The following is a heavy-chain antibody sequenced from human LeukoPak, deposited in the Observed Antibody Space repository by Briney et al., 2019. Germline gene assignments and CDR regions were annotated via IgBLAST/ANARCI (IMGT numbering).Heavy chain of an antibody. J-gene: IGHJ5*02. CDR3: AKDLMRDRWFGES. CDR1: GFTFSSFG. CDR2: ISGGGRST. Sequence: GGILRLSCAASGFTFSSFGMSWVRQAPGKGLEWVSAISGGGRSTYYADSVKGRFTISKDTSRNTLFLQMNSLRAEDTAVYYCAKDLMRDRWFGESWGQGTLVTVSS. V-gene: IGHV3-23*01. D-gene: IGHD3-10*01.